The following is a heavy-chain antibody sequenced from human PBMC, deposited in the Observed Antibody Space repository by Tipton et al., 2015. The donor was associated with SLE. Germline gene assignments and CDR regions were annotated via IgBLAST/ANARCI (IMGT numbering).Heavy chain of an antibody. V-gene: IGHV3-21*03. Sequence: GSLRLSCAASGFTFSSYSMNWVRQGPGKRLEWVSSISSSSSYIYYAYSVKGRFTITRDNAKNSLYLQMNSLRAEETAVYYCARDPLRYSGYEVDYWGQGTLVTGSS. CDR2: ISSSSSYI. D-gene: IGHD5-12*01. CDR3: ARDPLRYSGYEVDY. CDR1: GFTFSSYS. J-gene: IGHJ4*02.